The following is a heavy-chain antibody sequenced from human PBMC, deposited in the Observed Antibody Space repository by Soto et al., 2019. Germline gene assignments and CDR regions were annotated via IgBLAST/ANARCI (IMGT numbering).Heavy chain of an antibody. J-gene: IGHJ4*02. D-gene: IGHD3-9*01. CDR3: AIPSGLTLTGPEY. CDR2: IIGDSGST. Sequence: EVQLLESGGGLVQPGGSLRLSCAASGFTFSNYAMSLVRQAPGKGLELVSAIIGDSGSTYYADSVMGRFTISRDNSKNALYLQMNSLKAEDTAVYYCAIPSGLTLTGPEYWGQGTVVTVSS. V-gene: IGHV3-23*01. CDR1: GFTFSNYA.